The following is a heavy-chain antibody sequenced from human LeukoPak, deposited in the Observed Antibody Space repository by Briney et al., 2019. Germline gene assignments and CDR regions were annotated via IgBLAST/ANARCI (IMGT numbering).Heavy chain of an antibody. J-gene: IGHJ5*02. CDR1: GFTFSNFW. CDR3: GKGHYDDSA. CDR2: IKPDGYEK. Sequence: GESLRLSCVASGFTFSNFWMNWVRQAPGKGPEWVANIKPDGYEKYYVDSVKGRFTISRDNTKNLLYLQMNSLRAEDTAVYYCGKGHYDDSAWDQGTLVTVSS. V-gene: IGHV3-7*01. D-gene: IGHD4-17*01.